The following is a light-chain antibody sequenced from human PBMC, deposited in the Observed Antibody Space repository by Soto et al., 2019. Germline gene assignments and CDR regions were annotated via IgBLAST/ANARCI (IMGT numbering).Light chain of an antibody. CDR2: KAS. CDR3: QQSYSTSWT. Sequence: DSQMTQSPSTLSASVGDRVTITCRASQSISSWLAWYQQKPGKAPRLLIYKASTLESGVPSRFSGSGSGTDFTLTISSLQPEDFATYYCQQSYSTSWTFGQGTKVDIK. CDR1: QSISSW. J-gene: IGKJ1*01. V-gene: IGKV1-5*03.